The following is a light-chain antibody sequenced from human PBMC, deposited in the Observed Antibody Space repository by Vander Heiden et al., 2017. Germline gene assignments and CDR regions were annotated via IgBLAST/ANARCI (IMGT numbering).Light chain of an antibody. J-gene: IGKJ1*01. CDR1: QGIRND. CDR3: LQDYNYPAT. Sequence: AFQMTQSPSSLSASVGDRVTITCRASQGIRNDLGWYQQKPGKAPKLLIYGASSLHSGVPSRFSGSGSGTDFTLTISSLQPEDFATYYCLQDYNYPATFGQGTKVEIK. CDR2: GAS. V-gene: IGKV1-6*01.